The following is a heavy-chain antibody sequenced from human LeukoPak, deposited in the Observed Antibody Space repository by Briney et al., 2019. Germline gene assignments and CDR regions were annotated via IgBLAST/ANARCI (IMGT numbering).Heavy chain of an antibody. CDR3: AREYSSGYYRTFDY. CDR2: ISYDGSNK. Sequence: GGSLRLSCAASGFIFSTYSMHWVRQAPGKGLEWVAIISYDGSNKDYADSVKGRFTIFRDNSKNTLYLQMNSLRAEDTAVYYCAREYSSGYYRTFDYWGQGTLVTVSS. V-gene: IGHV3-30*04. J-gene: IGHJ4*02. CDR1: GFIFSTYS. D-gene: IGHD3-22*01.